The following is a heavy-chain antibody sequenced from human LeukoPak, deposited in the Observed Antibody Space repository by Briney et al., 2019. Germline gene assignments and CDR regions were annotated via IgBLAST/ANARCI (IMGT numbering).Heavy chain of an antibody. Sequence: SETLSLTCTVSGGSISSSSYYWGWIRQPPGKGLEWIGSIYYSGSTYYNPSLKSRVTISVDTSKNQFSLKLSSVTAADTAVYYCASSYYYDSSGHYYGYWGQGTLVTVSS. J-gene: IGHJ4*02. CDR1: GGSISSSSYY. CDR2: IYYSGST. D-gene: IGHD3-22*01. V-gene: IGHV4-39*01. CDR3: ASSYYYDSSGHYYGY.